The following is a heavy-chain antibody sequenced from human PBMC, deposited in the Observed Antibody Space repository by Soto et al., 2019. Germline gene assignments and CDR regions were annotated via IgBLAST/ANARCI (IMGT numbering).Heavy chain of an antibody. D-gene: IGHD3-3*01. Sequence: QVQLQQWGAGLLKPSETLSLTCAVYGGSFSGYYWSWIRQPPGKGLEWIGEINHSGSTNYNPSLKSRVTISVDTSKDQFSLKLSSVTAADTAVYYCARGRDFWSGYYTGMSGYWGQGTLVTVSS. V-gene: IGHV4-34*01. CDR1: GGSFSGYY. J-gene: IGHJ4*02. CDR2: INHSGST. CDR3: ARGRDFWSGYYTGMSGY.